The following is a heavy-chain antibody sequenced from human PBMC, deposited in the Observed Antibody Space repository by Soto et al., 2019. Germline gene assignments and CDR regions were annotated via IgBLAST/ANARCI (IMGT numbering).Heavy chain of an antibody. CDR3: ARMASSGTLNWFDP. Sequence: ASVKVSCKASGYTSTSYGISWVRQAPGQGLEWMGWISAYNGNTNYAQKLQGRVTMTTDTSTSTAHLELSSLTSEDTAVYYCARMASSGTLNWFDPWGQGTLVTVSS. CDR1: GYTSTSYG. CDR2: ISAYNGNT. J-gene: IGHJ5*02. V-gene: IGHV1-18*01.